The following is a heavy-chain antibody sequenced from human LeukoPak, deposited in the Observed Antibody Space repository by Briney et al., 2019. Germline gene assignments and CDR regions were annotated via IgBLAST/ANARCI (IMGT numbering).Heavy chain of an antibody. CDR2: TSEDGSST. V-gene: IGHV3-43*02. Sequence: GGSLRLSCAASGFTFDDYAMHWVRQAPGKGLEWVSLTSEDGSSTYYADSVKGRFTISRDNSKNSLYLQMSSLRTEDTALYYCTKDGHSCHFDYWGQGTLVTVSS. D-gene: IGHD4-11*01. J-gene: IGHJ4*02. CDR3: TKDGHSCHFDY. CDR1: GFTFDDYA.